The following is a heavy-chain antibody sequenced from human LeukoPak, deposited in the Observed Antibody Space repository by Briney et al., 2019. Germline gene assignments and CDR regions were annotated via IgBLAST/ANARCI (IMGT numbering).Heavy chain of an antibody. V-gene: IGHV3-7*01. Sequence: PGGSLRLSCAASGFTFSNYWMSWVRQAPGKGLEWVANTKQDGSEKYYVDSVKGRFTISRDNAKNSLYLQMNSLRAEDTAVYYCARGQGYSYGSPFDYWGQGTLVTLSS. CDR1: GFTFSNYW. CDR2: TKQDGSEK. D-gene: IGHD5-18*01. CDR3: ARGQGYSYGSPFDY. J-gene: IGHJ4*02.